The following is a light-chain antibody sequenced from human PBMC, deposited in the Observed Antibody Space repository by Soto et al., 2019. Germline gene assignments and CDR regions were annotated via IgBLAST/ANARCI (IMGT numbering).Light chain of an antibody. V-gene: IGKV3-15*01. CDR1: QSVGGT. CDR2: GAS. CDR3: QQYHDWPPLT. J-gene: IGKJ4*01. Sequence: EIVLTQSPATLSVSPGERATLSCRASQSVGGTLAWYQQKPGQAPRLLIYGASTRATGVPARFSGSGSGTEFTLTISSLQSEDLAVYYCQQYHDWPPLTFGGGTKVEIK.